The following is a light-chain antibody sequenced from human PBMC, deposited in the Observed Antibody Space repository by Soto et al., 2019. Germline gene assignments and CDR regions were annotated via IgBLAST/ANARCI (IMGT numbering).Light chain of an antibody. V-gene: IGKV3-20*01. J-gene: IGKJ1*01. CDR1: QSVSSSY. CDR3: QQYGSSPWT. CDR2: GAS. Sequence: EIVLTQSPGTLYLSPGERATLSCRARQSVSSSYLAWYQQKPGQAPRLLIYGASSRATGIPDRFSGSGSGTDFTLTISRLEPEDFAVYYCQQYGSSPWTFGQGTKVDIK.